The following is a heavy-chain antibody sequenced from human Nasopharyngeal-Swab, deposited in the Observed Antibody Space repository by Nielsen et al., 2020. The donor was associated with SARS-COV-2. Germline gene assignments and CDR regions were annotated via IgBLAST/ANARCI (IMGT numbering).Heavy chain of an antibody. CDR3: AKDQPGDSSGLLDY. Sequence: GESLKISCAASGFTFSSYAMSWVRQAPGKGLEWVSVIYSGGSSTYYADSVKGRFTISRDNSKNTLYLQMNSLRAEDTAVYYCAKDQPGDSSGLLDYWGQGTLVTVSS. V-gene: IGHV3-23*03. J-gene: IGHJ4*02. CDR2: IYSGGSST. CDR1: GFTFSSYA. D-gene: IGHD3-22*01.